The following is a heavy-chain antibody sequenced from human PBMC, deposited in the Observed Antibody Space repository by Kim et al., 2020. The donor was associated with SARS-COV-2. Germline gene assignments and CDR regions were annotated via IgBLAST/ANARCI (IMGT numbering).Heavy chain of an antibody. CDR2: ISAYNGNT. D-gene: IGHD2-2*01. CDR1: GYTFTSYG. CDR3: ARLDCSSTSCFVRW. Sequence: ASVKVSCKASGYTFTSYGISWVRQAPGQGLEWMGWISAYNGNTNYAQKLQGRVTMTTDTSTSTAYMELRSLRSDDTAVYYCARLDCSSTSCFVRWWGQGTLVTVSS. J-gene: IGHJ4*02. V-gene: IGHV1-18*04.